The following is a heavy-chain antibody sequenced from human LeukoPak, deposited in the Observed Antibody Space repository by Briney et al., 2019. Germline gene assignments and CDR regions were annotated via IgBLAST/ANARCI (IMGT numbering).Heavy chain of an antibody. CDR2: IRYDGTDK. CDR3: AKGSFHCTSSSCPHYYYYMDV. CDR1: GFTFSTYG. J-gene: IGHJ6*03. Sequence: PGGSLRLSCAASGFTFSTYGMHWVRQAPGKGLEWVAFIRYDGTDKYYADSVKGRFTISRDNSQNTLYLQMNSLRAEDTALYYCAKGSFHCTSSSCPHYYYYMDVWGKGATVTVSS. D-gene: IGHD2-2*01. V-gene: IGHV3-30*02.